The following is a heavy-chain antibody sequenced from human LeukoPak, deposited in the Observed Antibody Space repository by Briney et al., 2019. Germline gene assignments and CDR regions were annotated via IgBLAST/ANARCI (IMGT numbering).Heavy chain of an antibody. D-gene: IGHD5-24*01. CDR2: IWSDGSNK. Sequence: GRSLRLSCAASGFTFSSYAMYWVRQAPGKGLEWVAVIWSDGSNKYYADSVKGRFTISRDNSKNTLYLQMNSLRVEDTAVYYCAKSRDGYNQVDYWGQGTLVTVSS. J-gene: IGHJ4*02. V-gene: IGHV3-33*06. CDR1: GFTFSSYA. CDR3: AKSRDGYNQVDY.